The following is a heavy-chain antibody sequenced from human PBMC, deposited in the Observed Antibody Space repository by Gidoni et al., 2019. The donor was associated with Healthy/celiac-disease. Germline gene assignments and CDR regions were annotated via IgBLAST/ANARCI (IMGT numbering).Heavy chain of an antibody. CDR3: AHRAHYDILTGPWL. J-gene: IGHJ4*02. Sequence: HITLKESHPTLVQPTQTLPLTCPFSSFSLHTSAVGVGWIRQPPGNALEWLALIYWNDDKRYSPSLKSRLNITKDTSKNQVVLTMTNMDSVDTATYYCAHRAHYDILTGPWLWGQGTLVTVSS. CDR2: IYWNDDK. CDR1: SFSLHTSAVG. V-gene: IGHV2-5*01. D-gene: IGHD3-9*01.